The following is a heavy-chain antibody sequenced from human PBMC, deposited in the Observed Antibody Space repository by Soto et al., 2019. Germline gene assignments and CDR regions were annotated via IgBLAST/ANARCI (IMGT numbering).Heavy chain of an antibody. CDR3: AGTTSHYWYYMDV. CDR1: GDSVSSNSAA. Sequence: SQTLSLTCVISGDSVSSNSAAWNWIRQSPSRGLEWLGRTYYRTRWYYDYAVSVRSRITVNPDTSKNQFSLQLTSVTPEDTAVYYCAGTTSHYWYYMDVWGKGPRSPSP. D-gene: IGHD1-7*01. V-gene: IGHV6-1*01. CDR2: TYYRTRWYY. J-gene: IGHJ6*03.